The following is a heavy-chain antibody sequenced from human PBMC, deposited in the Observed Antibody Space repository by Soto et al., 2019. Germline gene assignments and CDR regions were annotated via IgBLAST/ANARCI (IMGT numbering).Heavy chain of an antibody. J-gene: IGHJ6*02. V-gene: IGHV3-23*01. CDR1: GFTFSTYA. CDR2: ISGSGGST. CDR3: AKKSGTGMDV. Sequence: GGSLRLSCAASGFTFSTYAMSWVRQAPGKGLEWVSSISGSGGSTHYADSVKGRFTISRDNSKNTVYLQMNSLRAEDTAVYYCAKKSGTGMDVWGQGTTVTVSS. D-gene: IGHD1-7*01.